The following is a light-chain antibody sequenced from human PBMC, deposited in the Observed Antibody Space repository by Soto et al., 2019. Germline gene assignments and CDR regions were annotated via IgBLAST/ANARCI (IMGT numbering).Light chain of an antibody. V-gene: IGLV7-46*01. CDR1: TGAVTSGHY. CDR2: DTS. J-gene: IGLJ2*01. Sequence: QAVVTQEPSLTVSPGGTVTLTFGSTTGAVTSGHYPYWFHQKPGQAPRTLIYDTSNKHSWTPARFSGSLLGGKAALTLSGAQREDEAEYYCCLSYSGSVVFGGGTKLTVL. CDR3: CLSYSGSVV.